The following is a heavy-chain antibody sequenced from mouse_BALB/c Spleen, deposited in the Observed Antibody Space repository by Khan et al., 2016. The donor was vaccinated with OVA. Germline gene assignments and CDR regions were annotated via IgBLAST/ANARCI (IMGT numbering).Heavy chain of an antibody. V-gene: IGHV5-6-4*01. J-gene: IGHJ2*01. CDR2: ISSGGSYT. Sequence: EVELVESGGGLVRPGGSLKLSCAASGFSFSSYSMSWVRQTPEKRLEWVATISSGGSYTYYPDSVKGRFTISRDNAKNTQHLQVNSLRSEDTAMYYCTGHRGYYCSSPYFDYWGQGTTLTVSS. CDR3: TGHRGYYCSSPYFDY. D-gene: IGHD1-1*01. CDR1: GFSFSSYS.